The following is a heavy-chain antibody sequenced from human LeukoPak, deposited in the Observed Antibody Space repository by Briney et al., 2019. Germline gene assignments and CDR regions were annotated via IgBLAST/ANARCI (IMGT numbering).Heavy chain of an antibody. CDR1: SGSIIKYY. CDR2: IFYSGST. Sequence: SETLSLTCTVSSGSIIKYYWTRIRQPPGKGLEWIGDIFYSGSTNYNVSLKSRVTISVDTSKNQFSLKLNSVTAADTALYYCARLVSELGAFNTWGQGTMVTVSS. V-gene: IGHV4-59*01. D-gene: IGHD5/OR15-5a*01. CDR3: ARLVSELGAFNT. J-gene: IGHJ3*02.